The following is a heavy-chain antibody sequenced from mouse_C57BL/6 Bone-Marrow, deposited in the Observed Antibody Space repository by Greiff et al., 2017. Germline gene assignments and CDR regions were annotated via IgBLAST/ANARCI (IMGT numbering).Heavy chain of an antibody. D-gene: IGHD2-1*01. Sequence: EVKLMESGGDLVKPGGSLKLSCAASGFTFSSYGMSWVRQTPDKRLEWVATISSGGSYTYYPDSVKGRFTISRDNAKNTLYLQMSSLKSEDTAMYYCARRGNSWYFDVWGTGTTVTVSS. CDR1: GFTFSSYG. V-gene: IGHV5-6*02. CDR3: ARRGNSWYFDV. CDR2: ISSGGSYT. J-gene: IGHJ1*03.